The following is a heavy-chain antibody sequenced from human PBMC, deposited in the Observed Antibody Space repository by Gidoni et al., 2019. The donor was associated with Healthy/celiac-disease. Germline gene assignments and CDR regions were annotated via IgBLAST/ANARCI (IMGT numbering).Heavy chain of an antibody. CDR2: IDYSGST. D-gene: IGHD5-18*01. Sequence: QVQLQESGPGLVKPSETLSLTCTVAGGSISRYYWSWLRQPPGKGLEWIGYIDYSGSTNYNPSLKSRVTISVDTSKNQFSLKLSSVTAADTAVYYCASGAMVKGLDYWGQGTLVTVSS. CDR3: ASGAMVKGLDY. CDR1: GGSISRYY. V-gene: IGHV4-59*01. J-gene: IGHJ4*02.